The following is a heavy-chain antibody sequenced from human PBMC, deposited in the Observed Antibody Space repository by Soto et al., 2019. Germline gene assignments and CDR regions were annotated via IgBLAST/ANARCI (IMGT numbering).Heavy chain of an antibody. D-gene: IGHD4-4*01. CDR2: ISYDGTNE. Sequence: QVQLVESGGGVVQPGRSLRLSCAASGFTFSTFGMHWVRQAPGKGLEWVAVISYDGTNEYYADSVKGRFTISRDNSKNTLYLQMNSLSAEDTAVYYWARVDYSGNSCCAFDIWGQGTMVTVSS. J-gene: IGHJ3*02. CDR1: GFTFSTFG. V-gene: IGHV3-30*03. CDR3: ARVDYSGNSCCAFDI.